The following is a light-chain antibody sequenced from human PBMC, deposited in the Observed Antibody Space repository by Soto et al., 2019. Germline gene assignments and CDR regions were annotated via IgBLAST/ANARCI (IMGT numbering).Light chain of an antibody. V-gene: IGLV1-40*01. CDR3: QSYDSSLSAHYV. CDR1: SSNIGATYD. Sequence: QSGLTPPPSVSEAPGQRVTIYYTGSSSNIGATYDVQWYQQLPGTAPKLLIYGNSNRPSGVPDRFSGSKSGTSASLAITGLQADDEADYYCQSYDSSLSAHYVFGSGTKVTVL. CDR2: GNS. J-gene: IGLJ1*01.